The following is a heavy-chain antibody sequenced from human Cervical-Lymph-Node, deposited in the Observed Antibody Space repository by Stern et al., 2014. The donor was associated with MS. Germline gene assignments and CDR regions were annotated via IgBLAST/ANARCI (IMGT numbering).Heavy chain of an antibody. V-gene: IGHV4-31*03. Sequence: VQLVESGPGLVKPSQTLSLTCTVSGASISTVGYYWTWIRQHPGKGLEWIAYISYIGSTYYNPSLKSRVSISADTSKNQFSLNLTSVNVADTALYYCARSDRLWGSFDYWGQGILVAVSS. CDR1: GASISTVGYY. CDR2: ISYIGST. D-gene: IGHD3-16*01. CDR3: ARSDRLWGSFDY. J-gene: IGHJ4*02.